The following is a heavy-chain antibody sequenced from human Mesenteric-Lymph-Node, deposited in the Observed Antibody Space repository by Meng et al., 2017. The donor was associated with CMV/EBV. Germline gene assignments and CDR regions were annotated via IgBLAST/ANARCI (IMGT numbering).Heavy chain of an antibody. D-gene: IGHD2-8*02. CDR1: GGSIISSVW. V-gene: IGHV4-4*02. Sequence: VSGGSIISSVWGSWVRQPPGKGLEWIGEIFHGGSTNYNPSLKSRIGISVDKSKNQFSLKLSSVTAADTAIYYCARIVITPGGTIDSWGQGTLVTVSS. J-gene: IGHJ4*02. CDR2: IFHGGST. CDR3: ARIVITPGGTIDS.